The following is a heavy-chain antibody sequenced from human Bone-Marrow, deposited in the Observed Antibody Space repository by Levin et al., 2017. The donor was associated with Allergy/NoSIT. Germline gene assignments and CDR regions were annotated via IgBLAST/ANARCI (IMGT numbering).Heavy chain of an antibody. CDR2: IAFGSGNI. D-gene: IGHD1-26*01. CDR1: GFTFGTAA. V-gene: IGHV1-58*02. Sequence: EASVKVSCKSSGFTFGTAAIHWVRQAPGQRLEWMGWIAFGSGNIRFAERFQGRVTFTRDMSTSTAYMDVTSLGFEDTAVYYCATDRVGGLAPWGQGALVTVSS. J-gene: IGHJ5*02. CDR3: ATDRVGGLAP.